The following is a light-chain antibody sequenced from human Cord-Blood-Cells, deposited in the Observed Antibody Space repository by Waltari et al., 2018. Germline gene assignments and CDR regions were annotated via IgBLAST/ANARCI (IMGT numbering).Light chain of an antibody. Sequence: QSVLTPPPSASGTPGQRVTISCSASSSNIGSNTVNWYQPLPGPAPKLLIYRNNQRPSGVPDRFSGSKSGTSASLAISGLQAEDEADYYCAAWDDSLNGYVFGTGTKVTVL. CDR1: SSNIGSNT. CDR3: AAWDDSLNGYV. J-gene: IGLJ1*01. V-gene: IGLV1-44*01. CDR2: RNN.